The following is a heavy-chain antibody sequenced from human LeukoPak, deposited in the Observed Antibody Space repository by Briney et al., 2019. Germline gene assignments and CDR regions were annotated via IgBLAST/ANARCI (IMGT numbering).Heavy chain of an antibody. J-gene: IGHJ4*02. V-gene: IGHV4-34*01. Sequence: PSETLSLTCAVYGGSFSGYYWSWIRQPPGKGLEWIGEINHSGSTNYNPSLKSRVTISVDTSKNQFSLKLSSVTAADTAVYYCARALGYCSGGSCYYGYWGQGTLVTVSP. D-gene: IGHD2-15*01. CDR3: ARALGYCSGGSCYYGY. CDR2: INHSGST. CDR1: GGSFSGYY.